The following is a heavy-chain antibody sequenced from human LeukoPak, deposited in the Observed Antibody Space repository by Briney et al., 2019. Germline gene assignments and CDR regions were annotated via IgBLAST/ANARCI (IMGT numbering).Heavy chain of an antibody. CDR1: GGTFSSYA. Sequence: GASVKVSCKASGGTFSSYAISWVRQVPGQGLEWMGRIIPILGIANYAQKFQGRVTITADKSTSTAYMELSSLRSEDTAVYYCARGIVGATPLTFGYWGQGTLVTVSS. V-gene: IGHV1-69*04. CDR3: ARGIVGATPLTFGY. CDR2: IIPILGIA. J-gene: IGHJ4*02. D-gene: IGHD1-26*01.